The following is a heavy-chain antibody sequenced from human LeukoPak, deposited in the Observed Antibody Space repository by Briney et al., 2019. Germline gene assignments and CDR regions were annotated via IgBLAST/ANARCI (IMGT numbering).Heavy chain of an antibody. V-gene: IGHV3-30*02. J-gene: IGHJ4*02. CDR1: GFTFSSYG. Sequence: GGSLRLSCAASGFTFSSYGMHWVRQAPGKGLEWVAFIRYDGSNKYYADSVKGRFTSTRDNSKNTLYLQMNSLRAEDTAVYYCAKARGQWLVDFDYWGQGTLVTVSS. CDR2: IRYDGSNK. CDR3: AKARGQWLVDFDY. D-gene: IGHD6-19*01.